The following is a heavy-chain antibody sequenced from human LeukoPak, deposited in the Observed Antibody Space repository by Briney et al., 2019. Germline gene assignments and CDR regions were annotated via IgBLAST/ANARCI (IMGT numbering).Heavy chain of an antibody. CDR3: AKDSHWILFDD. Sequence: GGSLRLSCAASGFPFSSYAMNWVRQAPGKGLEWVSGIGGSGTRTYYADSVKGRFTISRDNSKNTLYLQMNSLRDEDTAVYYCAKDSHWILFDDWGQGTLVTVSS. D-gene: IGHD2-2*03. V-gene: IGHV3-23*01. CDR1: GFPFSSYA. J-gene: IGHJ4*02. CDR2: IGGSGTRT.